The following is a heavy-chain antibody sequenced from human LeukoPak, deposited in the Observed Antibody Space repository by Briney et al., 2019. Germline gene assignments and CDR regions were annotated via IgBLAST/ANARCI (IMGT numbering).Heavy chain of an antibody. Sequence: GGSLRLSCAASGFTFSSYAMHWVRQAPGKGLEWVAVISYDGSNKYYADSVKGRFTISRDNSKNTLYLQMNSLRAEDTAVYYCAKSGRRKTNSFDIWGQGTMVTVSS. D-gene: IGHD2-8*01. J-gene: IGHJ3*02. CDR3: AKSGRRKTNSFDI. CDR1: GFTFSSYA. CDR2: ISYDGSNK. V-gene: IGHV3-30-3*01.